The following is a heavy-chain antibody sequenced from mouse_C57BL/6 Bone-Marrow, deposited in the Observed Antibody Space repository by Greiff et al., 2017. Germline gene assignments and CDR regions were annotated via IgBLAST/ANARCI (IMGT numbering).Heavy chain of an antibody. CDR1: GSAFCSFW. CDR2: IYPGDGDT. CDR3: ARSGYRDAMDY. Sequence: VKLMESGAELVKPGASVKISCKASGSAFCSFWMNWVKQRPGKGLVWIGQIYPGDGDTNYNGKFKGKATLSADKSSSKAYMQLSSLTSEDSAVYFCARSGYRDAMDYWGQGTSVTVSS. V-gene: IGHV1-80*01. J-gene: IGHJ4*01. D-gene: IGHD3-1*01.